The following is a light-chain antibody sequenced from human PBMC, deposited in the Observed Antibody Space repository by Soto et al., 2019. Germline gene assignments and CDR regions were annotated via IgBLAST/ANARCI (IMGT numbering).Light chain of an antibody. CDR3: QQYNTYPLT. CDR2: DAS. CDR1: QSISTW. Sequence: DVQMTQSPSTLSASVGDRVTITCRASQSISTWLAWYQHEPGKAPKLLIYDASSLESGVPSRFSGSESGTEFTLTISSLQPDDFATYYCQQYNTYPLTFGGGTKV. J-gene: IGKJ4*01. V-gene: IGKV1-5*01.